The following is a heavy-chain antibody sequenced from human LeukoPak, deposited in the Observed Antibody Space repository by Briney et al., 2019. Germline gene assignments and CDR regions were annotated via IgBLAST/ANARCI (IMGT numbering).Heavy chain of an antibody. J-gene: IGHJ5*02. Sequence: SETLSLTCTVSGGSISSHYWSWIRQPPGKGLEWIGYIYYSGSTNYNPSLKSRVTISVDTSKNQFSLKLSSVTAADTAVYYCARDYSSSSWNNWFDPWGQGTLVTVSS. V-gene: IGHV4-59*11. CDR3: ARDYSSSSWNNWFDP. CDR2: IYYSGST. CDR1: GGSISSHY. D-gene: IGHD6-13*01.